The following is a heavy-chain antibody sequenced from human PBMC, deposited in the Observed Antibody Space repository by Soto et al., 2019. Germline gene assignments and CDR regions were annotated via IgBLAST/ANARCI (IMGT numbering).Heavy chain of an antibody. CDR1: CWSFIGYY. Sequence: PLEILSLTCAVYCWSFIGYYWSWIRQPPGKGLEWIGEINHSGSTNYNPSLKSRVTMSVDTSKNQFSLKLSSVTAADTAVYYCASGYNWFDPWGQGTLVTVSS. CDR2: INHSGST. CDR3: ASGYNWFDP. J-gene: IGHJ5*02. V-gene: IGHV4-34*01.